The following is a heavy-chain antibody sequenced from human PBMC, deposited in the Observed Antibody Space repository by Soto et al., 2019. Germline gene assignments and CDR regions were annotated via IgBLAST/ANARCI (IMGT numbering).Heavy chain of an antibody. V-gene: IGHV1-18*01. J-gene: IGHJ4*02. D-gene: IGHD1-26*01. CDR2: INNRNGNT. CDR1: GHTFITFG. CDR3: XXXTNQWDHKYWDS. Sequence: QVQLEQSGVEMRKPGASVKVSCKASGHTFITFGVSWVRQAPGQGLEWMGWINNRNGNTNYAQKFQGRVSMTRDTXXXXXXXXXXXXXXXXXXXXXXXXXTNQWDHKYWDSWGQGTLVIVSS.